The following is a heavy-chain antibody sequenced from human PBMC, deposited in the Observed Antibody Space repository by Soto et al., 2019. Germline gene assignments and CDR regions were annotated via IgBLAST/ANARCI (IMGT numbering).Heavy chain of an antibody. V-gene: IGHV3-66*01. CDR2: LYRGGTT. J-gene: IGHJ1*01. CDR3: ARDLGSSWYPEYFQH. Sequence: GGSLRLSCAASGFAVSSRYMSWVRQAPGKGLEWVSALYRGGTTYDADSVKGRFSISRDNSKNTLYLQMNSLRAEDTAVYYCARDLGSSWYPEYFQHWGQGTLVTVSS. CDR1: GFAVSSRY. D-gene: IGHD6-13*01.